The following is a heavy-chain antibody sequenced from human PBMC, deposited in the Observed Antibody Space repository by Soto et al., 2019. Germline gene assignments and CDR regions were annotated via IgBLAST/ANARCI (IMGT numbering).Heavy chain of an antibody. CDR2: IYYTGST. CDR1: GGSISDYY. CDR3: AKEGEHSSGWANFDY. Sequence: SETLSLTCTVSGGSISDYYWSWIRQPPGKGLEWVGYIYYTGSTTYNPSLKSRLTLSVDTSKNQFSLKLRSVSAEDTAVYYCAKEGEHSSGWANFDYWGQGTLVTVSS. J-gene: IGHJ4*02. D-gene: IGHD6-19*01. V-gene: IGHV4-59*12.